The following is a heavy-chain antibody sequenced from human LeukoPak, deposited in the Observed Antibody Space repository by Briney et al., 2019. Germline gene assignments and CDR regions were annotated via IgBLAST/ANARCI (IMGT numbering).Heavy chain of an antibody. CDR3: ARASDGWSIDY. V-gene: IGHV3-74*01. Sequence: GGSLRLSCAASGFSFTSFWIHWVSQVPGRGLAWLSYVTYDGSTTIYADSVKGRFTISRDNAYNTVYLQMNSLRAEDTAIYYCARASDGWSIDYWGQGTLVTVSS. D-gene: IGHD5-24*01. J-gene: IGHJ4*02. CDR1: GFSFTSFW. CDR2: VTYDGSTT.